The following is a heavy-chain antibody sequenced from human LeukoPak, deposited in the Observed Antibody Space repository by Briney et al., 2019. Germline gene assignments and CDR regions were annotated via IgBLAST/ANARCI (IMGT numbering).Heavy chain of an antibody. Sequence: ASVKVSCKASGYTLTGYYMHWVRQAPGQGLEWMGWINPNSGGTNYAQKFQGRVTMTRDTSISTVYMELSRLRSDDTAVYYCARDLPGWLPFDYWGQGTLVTVSS. CDR1: GYTLTGYY. V-gene: IGHV1-2*02. CDR2: INPNSGGT. CDR3: ARDLPGWLPFDY. D-gene: IGHD5-12*01. J-gene: IGHJ4*02.